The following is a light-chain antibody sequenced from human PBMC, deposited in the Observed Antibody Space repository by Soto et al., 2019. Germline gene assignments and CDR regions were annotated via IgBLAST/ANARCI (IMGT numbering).Light chain of an antibody. CDR2: GAS. CDR1: QDIHTW. CDR3: QQANSFPFT. V-gene: IGKV1-12*01. J-gene: IGKJ3*01. Sequence: DTPMTQSPSSVSASVGDRVTISCRASQDIHTWLAWYQQKPGKAPNLLIYGASILQSGVPSRFSGSGSGTDFTLTISSLQPEDSATYYCQQANSFPFTFGPGTKVDV.